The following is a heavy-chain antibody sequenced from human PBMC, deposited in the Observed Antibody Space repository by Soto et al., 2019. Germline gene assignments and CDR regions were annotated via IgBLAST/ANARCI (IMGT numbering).Heavy chain of an antibody. CDR2: IYHSGGT. Sequence: QVQLQESGPGLVKPSGTLSLTCAVSGGSISSSNWWSWVRQPPGKGLEWIGEIYHSGGTNYNPSLKSRVPISVDRSQNQFSLKLSSVTAADTAVYYCASHGEQLDWFDPWGQGTLVTVSS. CDR1: GGSISSSNW. CDR3: ASHGEQLDWFDP. D-gene: IGHD6-13*01. J-gene: IGHJ5*02. V-gene: IGHV4-4*02.